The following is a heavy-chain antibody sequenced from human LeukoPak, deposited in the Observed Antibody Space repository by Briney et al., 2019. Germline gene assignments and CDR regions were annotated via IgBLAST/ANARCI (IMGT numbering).Heavy chain of an antibody. J-gene: IGHJ5*02. D-gene: IGHD2-15*01. Sequence: PGGSLRLSCAASGFTFSIYAMSWVRQAPGKGLEWVSLISASGGSTYYADSMQGRFTVSRDNSKNTLYLQIDSLRAEDTAVYYCAKDLPLGYWPRTPLVLNYFDPWGQGTLVTVSS. V-gene: IGHV3-23*01. CDR1: GFTFSIYA. CDR3: AKDLPLGYWPRTPLVLNYFDP. CDR2: ISASGGST.